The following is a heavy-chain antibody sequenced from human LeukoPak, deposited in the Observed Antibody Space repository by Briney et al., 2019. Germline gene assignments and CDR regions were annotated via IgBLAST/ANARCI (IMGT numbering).Heavy chain of an antibody. CDR1: GGSISSYY. Sequence: SETLSLTCTVSGGSISSYYWSWIRQPPWKGLEWIGYIYYSGSTNYNPSLKSRVTISVDTSKIQFSLKLSSVTAADTAVYYCARDAKGCSGGSCYHHWGQGTLVTVSS. CDR3: ARDAKGCSGGSCYHH. D-gene: IGHD2-15*01. J-gene: IGHJ5*02. CDR2: IYYSGST. V-gene: IGHV4-59*01.